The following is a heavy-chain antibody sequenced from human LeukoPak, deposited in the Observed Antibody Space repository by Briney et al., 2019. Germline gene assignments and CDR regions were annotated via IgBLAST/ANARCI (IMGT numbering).Heavy chain of an antibody. V-gene: IGHV1-2*06. J-gene: IGHJ4*02. CDR2: INPNSGGT. CDR1: GYTFTGYY. CDR3: ARTGIAVAGTVY. Sequence: ASVKVSCKASGYTFTGYYMHWVRQAPGQGLEWLGRINPNSGGTNYAQKFQGRVTMTRDTSISTAYMELSRLRSDDTAVYYCARTGIAVAGTVYWGQGTLVTVSS. D-gene: IGHD6-19*01.